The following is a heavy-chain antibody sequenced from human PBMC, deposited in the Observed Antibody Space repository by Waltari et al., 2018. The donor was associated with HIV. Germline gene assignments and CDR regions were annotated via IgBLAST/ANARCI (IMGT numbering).Heavy chain of an antibody. CDR1: GFTFSSHS. V-gene: IGHV3-21*01. CDR2: ITGSSSSI. J-gene: IGHJ5*02. CDR3: VRGLTYCGGDCSVGH. Sequence: EVHLVESGGGLVRPGGSLRLSCAASGFTFSSHSMNWVRQAPGKGLEWISAITGSSSSIYYADSVKGRFTISRDNPKNSLYLQMNSLRDEDTAVYYCVRGLTYCGGDCSVGHWGQGTLVTVSS. D-gene: IGHD2-21*02.